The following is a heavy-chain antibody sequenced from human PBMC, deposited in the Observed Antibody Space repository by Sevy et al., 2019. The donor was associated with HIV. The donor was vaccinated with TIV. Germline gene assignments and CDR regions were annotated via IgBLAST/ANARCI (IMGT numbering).Heavy chain of an antibody. CDR1: GFTFSDYY. CDR3: ARDHVKDGDLGDYYYYAMDV. D-gene: IGHD4-17*01. V-gene: IGHV3-11*01. CDR2: ISGSDNTI. J-gene: IGHJ6*02. Sequence: GGSLILSCAASGFTFSDYYMSWIRQAPGKGLEWLSYISGSDNTIYYADSVKGRFTISRDNAKNSLYLQMNSLRAEDTAVYYCARDHVKDGDLGDYYYYAMDVWGQGTSVTVSS.